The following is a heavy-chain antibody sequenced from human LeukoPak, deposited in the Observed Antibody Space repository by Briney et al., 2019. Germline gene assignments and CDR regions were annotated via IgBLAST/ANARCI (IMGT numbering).Heavy chain of an antibody. CDR2: LYYGGST. Sequence: SETLSLTCTVSGGSISSYYWSWIRQPPGKGLEWIGYLYYGGSTNYTPSLKGRVTISVDTSNNHFYLKLSSVTAADTAVYYGARMYCSGGSGHPSFDYWGQGTLVTVSS. CDR3: ARMYCSGGSGHPSFDY. D-gene: IGHD2-15*01. CDR1: GGSISSYY. J-gene: IGHJ4*02. V-gene: IGHV4-59*01.